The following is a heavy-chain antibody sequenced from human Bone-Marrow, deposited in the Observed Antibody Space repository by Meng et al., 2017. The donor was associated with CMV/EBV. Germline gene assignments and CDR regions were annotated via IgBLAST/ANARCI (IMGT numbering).Heavy chain of an antibody. CDR2: INHSGST. D-gene: IGHD5-24*01. CDR3: ARDHQMATIGTPFDY. Sequence: VDGGSFVGYYWSWIRQPPGKGLEWIGEINHSGSTNYNPSLKSRVTISVDTSKNQFSLKLSSVTAADTAVYYCARDHQMATIGTPFDYWGQGTLVTVSS. J-gene: IGHJ4*02. V-gene: IGHV4-34*01. CDR1: GGSFVGYY.